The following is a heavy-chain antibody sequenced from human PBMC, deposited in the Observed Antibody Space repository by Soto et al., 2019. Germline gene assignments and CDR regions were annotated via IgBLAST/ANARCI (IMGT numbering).Heavy chain of an antibody. V-gene: IGHV1-2*02. CDR3: ARERYQVISDGMDV. CDR1: GYTFTGYY. CDR2: INPETGGT. D-gene: IGHD2-2*01. Sequence: QVQLVQSGADVKTPGASVRVSCKASGYTFTGYYVHCVREAPGQGLEWMGWINPETGGTSYAQKLQGRVTLSRDTSINTAYLELSRLRFDDAAVYFCARERYQVISDGMDVW. J-gene: IGHJ6*01.